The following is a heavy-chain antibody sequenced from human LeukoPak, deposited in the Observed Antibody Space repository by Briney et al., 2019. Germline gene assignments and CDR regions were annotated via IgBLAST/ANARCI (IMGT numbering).Heavy chain of an antibody. J-gene: IGHJ4*02. Sequence: GGSLRLSCAASGFTFSSYGMHWVRQAPGKGLEWVAVIWYDGSNKYYADSVKGRFTISRDNSKNTLYLQMNSLRAEDTAVYYCAREVLDSYSRGWHFDYWGQGTLVTVSS. CDR1: GFTFSSYG. CDR3: AREVLDSYSRGWHFDY. CDR2: IWYDGSNK. V-gene: IGHV3-33*01. D-gene: IGHD6-19*01.